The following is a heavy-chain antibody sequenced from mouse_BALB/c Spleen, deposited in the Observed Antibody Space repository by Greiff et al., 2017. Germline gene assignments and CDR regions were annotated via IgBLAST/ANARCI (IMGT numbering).Heavy chain of an antibody. D-gene: IGHD2-3*01. CDR1: GFTFSSYA. CDR3: ARGYDGYWYWYFDV. J-gene: IGHJ1*01. Sequence: DVMLVESGGGLVKPGGSLKLSCAASGFTFSSYAMSWVRQTPEKRLEWVASISSGGSTYYPDSVKGRFTISRDNARNILYLQMSSLRSEDTAMYYCARGYDGYWYWYFDVWGAGTTVTVSS. CDR2: ISSGGST. V-gene: IGHV5-6-5*01.